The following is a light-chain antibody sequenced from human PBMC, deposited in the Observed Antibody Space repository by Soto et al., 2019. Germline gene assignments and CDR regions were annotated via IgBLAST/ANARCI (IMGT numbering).Light chain of an antibody. CDR3: QQYSGPGMYT. J-gene: IGKJ2*01. CDR2: GAS. V-gene: IGKV3-20*01. CDR1: QSVSSSY. Sequence: EIVLTQSPGTLSLSPGEGATLSCRASQSVSSSYLAWYQQKPGQAPRLLIYGASSRATGIPDRFSGRGSGTYYTLTISRLKPEDFAEYYCQQYSGPGMYTFGQGTKLEIK.